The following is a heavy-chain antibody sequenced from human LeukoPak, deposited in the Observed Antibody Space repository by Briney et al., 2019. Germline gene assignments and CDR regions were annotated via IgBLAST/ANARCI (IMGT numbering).Heavy chain of an antibody. Sequence: PSETLSLTCAVYGGSFSGYYWSWIRQPPGKGLEWIGEINHSGSTNYNPSLKSRVTISVDTSKNQFSLKLSSVTAADTAVYYCARFTTMMVVVITEPSDAFDIWGQGTMVTVSS. D-gene: IGHD3-22*01. J-gene: IGHJ3*02. CDR1: GGSFSGYY. CDR3: ARFTTMMVVVITEPSDAFDI. CDR2: INHSGST. V-gene: IGHV4-34*01.